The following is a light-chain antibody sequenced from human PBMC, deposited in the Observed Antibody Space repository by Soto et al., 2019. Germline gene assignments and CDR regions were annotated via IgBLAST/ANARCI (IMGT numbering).Light chain of an antibody. V-gene: IGKV3-15*01. CDR1: QSVAGN. Sequence: EIMMTQSPATLSVSPGERATLSCRASQSVAGNLAWYQQKPGQAPRLLIYGASTRATGIPARFSGSGSGTEFTLTISSLQSEDFAVYYCQQYNNWPRTFGQGTKVDI. CDR3: QQYNNWPRT. CDR2: GAS. J-gene: IGKJ1*01.